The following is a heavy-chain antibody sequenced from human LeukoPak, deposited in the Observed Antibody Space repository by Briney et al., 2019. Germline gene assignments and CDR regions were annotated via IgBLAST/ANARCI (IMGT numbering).Heavy chain of an antibody. Sequence: GGSLRLSCAASGFTFSSYAMSWVRQAPGKGLEWVSAISGSGGSTYYADSVKGRFTISRDNSKNTLYLQMNSLRAEDTAVYYCAKVLNVRRWLQPKLDYWGQGTLATVSS. D-gene: IGHD5-24*01. CDR2: ISGSGGST. CDR1: GFTFSSYA. J-gene: IGHJ4*02. V-gene: IGHV3-23*01. CDR3: AKVLNVRRWLQPKLDY.